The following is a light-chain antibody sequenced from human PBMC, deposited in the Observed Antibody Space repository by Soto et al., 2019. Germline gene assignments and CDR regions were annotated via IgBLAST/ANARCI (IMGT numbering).Light chain of an antibody. V-gene: IGKV4-1*01. CDR1: QNVLYSSNKKHY. Sequence: DFVMTQSPDSLAVSLGERATINCKSSQNVLYSSNKKHYLAWYQQKPGHPPKLLIYWASTRESGVPDRFSGSGSGTDFTLTISSLQAEDVAVYYCQQYYATPFTFGPGTKVDIK. CDR3: QQYYATPFT. J-gene: IGKJ3*01. CDR2: WAS.